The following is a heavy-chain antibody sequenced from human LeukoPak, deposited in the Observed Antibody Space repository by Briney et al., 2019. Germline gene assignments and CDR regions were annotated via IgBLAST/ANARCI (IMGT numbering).Heavy chain of an antibody. J-gene: IGHJ4*02. D-gene: IGHD1-1*01. V-gene: IGHV3-30-3*01. CDR1: GFTFSSYA. CDR3: ARAVRPQLDY. CDR2: ISYDGSNK. Sequence: PGGSLRLSCAASGFTFSSYAMHWVRQAPGKGLEWVAVISYDGSNKYYADSVKGRFTISRDNSKNTLYLQMNSLRAEDTAVYYCARAVRPQLDYWGQGTLVTASS.